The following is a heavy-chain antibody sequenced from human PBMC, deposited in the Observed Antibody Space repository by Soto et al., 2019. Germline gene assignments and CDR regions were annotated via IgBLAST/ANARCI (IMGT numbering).Heavy chain of an antibody. CDR1: GGSISSSNYF. CDR2: MYYSGGT. V-gene: IGHV4-39*02. CDR3: SKGGEQQLLRIHLDY. D-gene: IGHD6-13*01. J-gene: IGHJ4*02. Sequence: SETLSLTCTVSGGSISSSNYFWGWIRQPPGKGLEWIGSMYYSGGTYYNPSLKSRVTISVDMSKNQFSLKLSSVTAADTAVYYCSKGGEQQLLRIHLDYWGQGTQVTVSS.